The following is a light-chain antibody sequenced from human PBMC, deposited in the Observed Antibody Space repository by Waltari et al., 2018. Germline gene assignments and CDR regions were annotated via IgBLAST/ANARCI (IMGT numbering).Light chain of an antibody. CDR2: ETT. CDR1: SSDVGHYNL. J-gene: IGLJ3*02. Sequence: QSALTQPASVSGSPGQPITISCPGTSSDVGHYNLVYGYQQHPGKAPKLIIYETTKRPSGVSNRFSGSKSGNTASLAVSGLQTEDEAEYYCCSYGGYNTPWVFGGGTKLTVL. V-gene: IGLV2-23*01. CDR3: CSYGGYNTPWV.